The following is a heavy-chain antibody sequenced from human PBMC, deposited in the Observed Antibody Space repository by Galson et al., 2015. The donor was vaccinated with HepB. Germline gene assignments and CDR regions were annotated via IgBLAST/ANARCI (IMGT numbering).Heavy chain of an antibody. CDR3: ARDLGPLYYYDSSGYYSKNYYGMDV. J-gene: IGHJ6*02. Sequence: TLSLTCTVSGGSISSGGYYWSWIRQHPGKGLEGIGYIYYSGSTYYNPSLKSRVTISVDTSRNQFSLKLSSVTAADTAVYYCARDLGPLYYYDSSGYYSKNYYGMDVWGPGTTVTVSS. D-gene: IGHD3-22*01. CDR2: IYYSGST. CDR1: GGSISSGGYY. V-gene: IGHV4-31*03.